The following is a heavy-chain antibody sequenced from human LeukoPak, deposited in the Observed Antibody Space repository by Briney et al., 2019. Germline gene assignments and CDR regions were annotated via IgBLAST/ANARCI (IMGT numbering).Heavy chain of an antibody. V-gene: IGHV3-30-3*01. Sequence: GGSLRLSCAASGFTFSSYAMHWVRQAPGKGLEWVAVISYDGSNKYYADSVKGRFTISRDNSENTLYLQMNSLRAEDTAVYYCARMATIKAYWGQGTLVTVSS. D-gene: IGHD5-24*01. CDR3: ARMATIKAY. J-gene: IGHJ4*02. CDR1: GFTFSSYA. CDR2: ISYDGSNK.